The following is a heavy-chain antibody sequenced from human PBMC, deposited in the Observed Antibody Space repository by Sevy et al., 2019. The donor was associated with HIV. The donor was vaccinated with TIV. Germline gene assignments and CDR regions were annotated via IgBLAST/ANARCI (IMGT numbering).Heavy chain of an antibody. CDR1: GYSFTSYW. J-gene: IGHJ4*02. CDR2: IYPGDSDT. CDR3: ARRVGSSGGGIDY. D-gene: IGHD6-19*01. V-gene: IGHV5-51*01. Sequence: GESLKISCKGSGYSFTSYWIGWVRQMPGKGLEWMGIIYPGDSDTRYSPSFQGQVTLSADKCISTAYLQGSSLKASDTAMYYCARRVGSSGGGIDYWGQGTLVTVSS.